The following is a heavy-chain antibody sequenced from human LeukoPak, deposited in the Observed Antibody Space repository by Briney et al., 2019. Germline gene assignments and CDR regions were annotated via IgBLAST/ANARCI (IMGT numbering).Heavy chain of an antibody. V-gene: IGHV4-34*01. CDR3: VRVVDITTSAGGY. Sequence: PSETLSLTCAVYGGSFSSYYWNWIRQPPGKGLEWIGEINHSGNTNYNPSLKSRVTISVHTSKNQSSLKLSSVTAADTAVYYCVRVVDITTSAGGYWGQGTLVTVSS. CDR1: GGSFSSYY. D-gene: IGHD3-22*01. CDR2: INHSGNT. J-gene: IGHJ4*02.